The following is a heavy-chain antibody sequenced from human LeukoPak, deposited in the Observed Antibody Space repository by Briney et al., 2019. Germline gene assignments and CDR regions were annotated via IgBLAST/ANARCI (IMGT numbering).Heavy chain of an antibody. CDR3: ARAYCNGATCYHSQGWFDP. CDR1: GYSISSGYY. D-gene: IGHD2-15*01. CDR2: IYHSGST. J-gene: IGHJ5*02. V-gene: IGHV4-38-2*02. Sequence: SETLSLTCTVSGYSISSGYYWGWIRQPPGKGLEWIGSIYHSGSTYYNPSLKSRVTISVDTSKNQFSLKLSSVTAADTAVYYCARAYCNGATCYHSQGWFDPWGQGTLVTVSS.